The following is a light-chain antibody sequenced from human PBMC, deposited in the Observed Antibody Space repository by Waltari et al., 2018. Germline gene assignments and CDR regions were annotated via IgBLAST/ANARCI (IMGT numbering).Light chain of an antibody. Sequence: HSALTQPAPAPGSSAQTLPRPCTATRIALGGDTYVPWYQQHPGKAPKLMIFDVNDRPSGVSNRFSGSKSGNTASLTISGLQAEDEADYYCNSFTSSSTWVFGGGTKLTVL. J-gene: IGLJ3*02. V-gene: IGLV2-14*01. CDR2: DVN. CDR1: RIALGGDTY. CDR3: NSFTSSSTWV.